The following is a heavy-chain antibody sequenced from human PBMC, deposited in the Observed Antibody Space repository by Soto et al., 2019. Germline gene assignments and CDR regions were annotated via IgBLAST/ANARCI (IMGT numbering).Heavy chain of an antibody. D-gene: IGHD3-22*01. Sequence: QVQLVESGGGVVQPGRSLRLSCAASGFTFSSSGMHWVRQAPGKGLEWVAVIWFDGSNEYYADSVKGRFTISRDNSKNTLYLLMNSLRAEDTAVYYCARLSGYFYYFDYWGQGTLVTVSS. V-gene: IGHV3-33*01. CDR2: IWFDGSNE. CDR1: GFTFSSSG. J-gene: IGHJ4*02. CDR3: ARLSGYFYYFDY.